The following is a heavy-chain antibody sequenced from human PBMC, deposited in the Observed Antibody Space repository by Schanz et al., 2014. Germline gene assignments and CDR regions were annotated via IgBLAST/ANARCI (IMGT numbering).Heavy chain of an antibody. Sequence: EVQLVESGGGLAQPGGSLRLSCAASGITFSGYSMNWVRQAPGKGLEWVSYISGSSSTKYYADSVKGRFTISRDNVKKSLYLQMNSLTAEDTAVYFCARGGAGSVLFFFDYWGQGTLVTVSS. CDR3: ARGGAGSVLFFFDY. D-gene: IGHD3-10*01. CDR2: ISGSSSTK. V-gene: IGHV3-48*01. J-gene: IGHJ4*02. CDR1: GITFSGYS.